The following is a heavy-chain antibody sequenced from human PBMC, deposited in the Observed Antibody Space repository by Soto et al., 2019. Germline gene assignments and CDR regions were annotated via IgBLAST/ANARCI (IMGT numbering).Heavy chain of an antibody. CDR1: GYIFTAYS. D-gene: IGHD2-15*01. CDR3: AREENCSDGICYSEYFQR. V-gene: IGHV1-46*01. J-gene: IGHJ1*01. CDR2: VNPSGGST. Sequence: QVQLVQSGAEVKKPGSSVKVSCKASGYIFTAYSMHWVRQAPGKGLEWMGVVNPSGGSTNYAQKFQSRITMTRDTSTSTVYMDLSSLTSEDTAVYYCAREENCSDGICYSEYFQRWGQGTLVTVSS.